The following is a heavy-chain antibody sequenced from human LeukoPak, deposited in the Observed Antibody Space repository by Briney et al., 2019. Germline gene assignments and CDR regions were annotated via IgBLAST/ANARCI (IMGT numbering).Heavy chain of an antibody. CDR2: IIPIFGTA. Sequence: ASVKVSCKASGGTFSSYAISWVRQAPGQGLEWMGGIIPIFGTANYAQKFQGRVTITTDESTSTAYMELSSLRSEDTAVYYCAGILTGTTGTTDYYYYYMDVWGKGTTVTVSS. V-gene: IGHV1-69*05. CDR3: AGILTGTTGTTDYYYYYMDV. CDR1: GGTFSSYA. J-gene: IGHJ6*03. D-gene: IGHD1-1*01.